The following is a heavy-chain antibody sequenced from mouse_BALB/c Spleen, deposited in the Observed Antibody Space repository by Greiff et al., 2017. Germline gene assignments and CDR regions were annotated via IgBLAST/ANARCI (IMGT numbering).Heavy chain of an antibody. J-gene: IGHJ4*01. CDR3: AREGDYNYAMDY. V-gene: IGHV1-54*01. CDR2: INTGSGGT. CDR1: GYAFTNYL. Sequence: VQLQESGAGLVRPGTSLKVSCTASGYAFTNYLIEWVKQRPGQGLEWMGVINTGSGGTNYNDKFKGKVTLTAYKSTSNAYLQLSSLTSEDADVYICAREGDYNYAMDYWGQGTSVTVSS. D-gene: IGHD2-13*01.